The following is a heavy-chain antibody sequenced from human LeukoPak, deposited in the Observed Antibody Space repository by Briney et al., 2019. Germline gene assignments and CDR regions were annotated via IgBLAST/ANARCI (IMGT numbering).Heavy chain of an antibody. J-gene: IGHJ4*02. V-gene: IGHV3-23*01. D-gene: IGHD3-22*01. CDR2: ISGSGGDR. CDR3: AKSLSSGYYYLDSYFDY. CDR1: GFTFSSYA. Sequence: PGGSLRLSCAGSGFTFSSYAMSWVRQAPGKGLEWVSAISGSGGDRYYADSVKGRFTISRDNSKNTLYLQMHSLRAEDTALYYCAKSLSSGYYYLDSYFDYWGQGTLVTVSS.